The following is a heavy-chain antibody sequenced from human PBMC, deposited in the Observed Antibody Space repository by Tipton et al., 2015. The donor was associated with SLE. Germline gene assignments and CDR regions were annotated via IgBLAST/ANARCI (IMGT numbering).Heavy chain of an antibody. CDR1: GGSFSGYY. Sequence: LRLSCAVYGGSFSGYYWSWIRQPPGKGLEWIGEINHSGSTNYNPSLKSRVTISVDTSKSQFSLKLSSVTAADTAVYYCARQTSDGWYFDLWGRGTLVTVSS. J-gene: IGHJ2*01. CDR2: INHSGST. CDR3: ARQTSDGWYFDL. V-gene: IGHV4-34*01.